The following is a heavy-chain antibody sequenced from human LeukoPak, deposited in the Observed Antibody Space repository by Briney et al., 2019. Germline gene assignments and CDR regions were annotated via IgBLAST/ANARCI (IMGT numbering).Heavy chain of an antibody. V-gene: IGHV3-30*02. CDR3: AKNEYSSSGLLFDY. D-gene: IGHD6-6*01. CDR1: GFTFSSYG. Sequence: GGSLRLSCAASGFTFSSYGMHWVRQAPGKGLEWVAFIRYDGSNKYYADSVKGRFTISRDNSKNTLYLQMNSLRAEDTAVYYCAKNEYSSSGLLFDYWGQGTLVTASS. CDR2: IRYDGSNK. J-gene: IGHJ4*02.